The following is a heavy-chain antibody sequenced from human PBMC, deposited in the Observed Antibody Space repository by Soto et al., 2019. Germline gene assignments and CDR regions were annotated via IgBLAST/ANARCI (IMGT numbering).Heavy chain of an antibody. Sequence: HVQLQHWRAGLLKPSETLSLTCAVYGRSFSGYYWCLIRLPPRQGLEWIGEINHSGTTNYKPSLKSRVTISVHTSKIPFSLTLSSLAAADTAMYYCAREGGIQLKGGMYVWGQGTTVIVSS. D-gene: IGHD5-18*01. CDR3: AREGGIQLKGGMYV. V-gene: IGHV4-34*01. CDR2: INHSGTT. J-gene: IGHJ6*02. CDR1: GRSFSGYY.